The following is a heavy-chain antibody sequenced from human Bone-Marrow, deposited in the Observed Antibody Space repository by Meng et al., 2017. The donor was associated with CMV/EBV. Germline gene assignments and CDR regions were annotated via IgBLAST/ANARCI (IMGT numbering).Heavy chain of an antibody. CDR2: TNTNAGKP. Sequence: QVQLVQSGFELKKPGASVWISCKASGYTFTTYGMNWVRQAPGQGLEWMGWTNTNAGKPTYAQGLTGRFFFSLDTSVSTAYLRISSLKAEDTAVYYCARDSEAADYWGQGTLVTVSS. CDR1: GYTFTTYG. J-gene: IGHJ4*02. D-gene: IGHD6-25*01. CDR3: ARDSEAADY. V-gene: IGHV7-4-1*02.